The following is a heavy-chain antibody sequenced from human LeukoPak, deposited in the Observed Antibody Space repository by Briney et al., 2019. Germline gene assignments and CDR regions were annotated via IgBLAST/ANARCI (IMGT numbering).Heavy chain of an antibody. J-gene: IGHJ2*01. CDR2: ISYDGSNK. V-gene: IGHV3-30*18. D-gene: IGHD6-13*01. CDR3: AKGGRAAGDRNFDL. CDR1: GFTFSSYG. Sequence: PGGSLRLSCAPSGFTFSSYGMHWVRQAPGKGLDWVAVISYDGSNKNDEDSGKGRFTISRDNSKNTMYLQMNSLRAEDTAVYYCAKGGRAAGDRNFDLWGRGTLVTVSS.